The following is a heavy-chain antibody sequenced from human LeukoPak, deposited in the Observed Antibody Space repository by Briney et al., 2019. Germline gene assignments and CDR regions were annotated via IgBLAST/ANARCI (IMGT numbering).Heavy chain of an antibody. CDR3: ARDGYSYGDNGEDY. V-gene: IGHV1-69*05. CDR2: IIPIFGIA. D-gene: IGHD5-18*01. CDR1: GGTFSSYA. J-gene: IGHJ4*02. Sequence: SVKVSCKASGGTFSSYAISWVRQAPGQGLEWMGRIIPIFGIANYARKFHGRVTITTDESTSTAYMELSSLRSDDTAVYYCARDGYSYGDNGEDYWGQGTLVTVSS.